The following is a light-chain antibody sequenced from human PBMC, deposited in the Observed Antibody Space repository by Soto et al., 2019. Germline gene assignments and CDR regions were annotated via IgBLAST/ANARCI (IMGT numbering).Light chain of an antibody. CDR2: DAS. V-gene: IGKV1-33*01. CDR3: QQYDNLPIT. J-gene: IGKJ5*01. CDR1: QDISNY. Sequence: DIQMTHSPSSLSASVGDRVTITCQASQDISNYLNLYQQKPGKAPKLLIYDASNLETGVPSRFSGSGSGTDFTFTISSLQPEDIATYYCQQYDNLPITFGQGTRLEIK.